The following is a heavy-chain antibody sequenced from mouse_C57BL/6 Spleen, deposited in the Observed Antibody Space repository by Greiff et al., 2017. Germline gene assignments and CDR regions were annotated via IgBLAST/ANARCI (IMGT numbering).Heavy chain of an antibody. J-gene: IGHJ4*01. CDR1: GYTFTDHT. CDR2: IYPRDGST. D-gene: IGHD2-4*01. CDR3: ARDYDYDLYYYAMDY. Sequence: QVQLQQSDAELVKPGASVKISCKVSGYTFTDHTIHWMKQRPEQGLEWIGYIYPRDGSTKYNEKFKGKATLTADKSSSTAYMQLNSLTSEDSAVYFCARDYDYDLYYYAMDYWGQGTSVTVSS. V-gene: IGHV1-78*01.